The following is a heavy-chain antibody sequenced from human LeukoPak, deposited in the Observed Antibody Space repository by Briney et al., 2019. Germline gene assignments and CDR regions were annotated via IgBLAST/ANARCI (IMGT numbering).Heavy chain of an antibody. D-gene: IGHD6-19*01. CDR2: IYYSGST. CDR3: ANVGVGSGWPSYFDY. Sequence: SETLSLTCTVSGGSISSGDYYWSWVRQPPGKGLEWIGYIYYSGSTYYNPSLKSRVTISVDTSKNQFSLKLSSVTAADTAVYYCANVGVGSGWPSYFDYWGQGTLVTVSS. CDR1: GGSISSGDYY. J-gene: IGHJ4*02. V-gene: IGHV4-30-4*01.